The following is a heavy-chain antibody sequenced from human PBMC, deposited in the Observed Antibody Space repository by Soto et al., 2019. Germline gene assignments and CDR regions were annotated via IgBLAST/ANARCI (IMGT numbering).Heavy chain of an antibody. CDR3: AREVRLYYDIFTGYMGPTFDY. Sequence: QSGGSLRLSCASSWFTVSSNYMSWVRQAPGKGLEWVSVIYSGGSTYYADSVKGRFTISRDNSKNTLYLQMNSLRAEDTAVYYCAREVRLYYDIFTGYMGPTFDYWGQGTLVTVSS. CDR1: WFTVSSNY. CDR2: IYSGGST. V-gene: IGHV3-53*01. J-gene: IGHJ4*02. D-gene: IGHD3-9*01.